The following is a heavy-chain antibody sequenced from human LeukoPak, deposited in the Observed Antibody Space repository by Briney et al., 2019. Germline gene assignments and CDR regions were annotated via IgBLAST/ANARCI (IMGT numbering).Heavy chain of an antibody. CDR3: ARVRVGARPLDY. V-gene: IGHV3-21*01. J-gene: IGHJ4*02. Sequence: PGGSLRLSCAASGFTFSSYSMNWVRQAPGKGLEWVSSISSSSSYIYYADSVKGRFTISRDNAKNSLYLQMNSLRAEDTAVYYCARVRVGARPLDYWGQGTLVTVSS. CDR1: GFTFSSYS. CDR2: ISSSSSYI. D-gene: IGHD1-26*01.